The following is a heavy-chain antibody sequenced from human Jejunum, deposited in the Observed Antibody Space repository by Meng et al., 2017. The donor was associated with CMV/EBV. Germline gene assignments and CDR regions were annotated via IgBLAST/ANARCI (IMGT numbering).Heavy chain of an antibody. Sequence: WIRQPPGKGLEWVSSISWNSGNIDYVDSVKGRFTISRDNAKNSLYLQMNTLRVEDTALYYCARGEYELLFGALDVWGQGTMVTVSS. J-gene: IGHJ3*01. CDR3: ARGEYELLFGALDV. V-gene: IGHV3-9*01. CDR2: ISWNSGNI. D-gene: IGHD3-10*01.